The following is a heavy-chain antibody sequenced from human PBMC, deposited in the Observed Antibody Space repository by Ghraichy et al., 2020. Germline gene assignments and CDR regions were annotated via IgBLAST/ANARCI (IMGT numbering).Heavy chain of an antibody. Sequence: GGSLRLSCAASGFTFSNAWMSWVRQAPGKGLEWVGRIKSKTDGGTTDYAAPVKGRFTISRDDSKNTLYLQMNSLKTEDTAVYYCTTSIKYYDILTGYYPFDYWGQGTLVTVSS. J-gene: IGHJ4*02. D-gene: IGHD3-9*01. CDR3: TTSIKYYDILTGYYPFDY. CDR1: GFTFSNAW. V-gene: IGHV3-15*01. CDR2: IKSKTDGGTT.